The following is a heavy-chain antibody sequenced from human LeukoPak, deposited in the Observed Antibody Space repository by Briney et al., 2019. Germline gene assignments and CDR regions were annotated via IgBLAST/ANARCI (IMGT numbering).Heavy chain of an antibody. CDR1: GFTFSSYA. V-gene: IGHV3-23*01. Sequence: GGSLRLSCAASGFTFSSYAMSWVRQAPGKGLEWVSAISGSGGSTYYADSVKGRFTISRDNSKNTLYLQMNSLRAEDTAVYYCAKDIRDYGDYLHDYWGQGTLVTVSS. CDR2: ISGSGGST. J-gene: IGHJ4*02. D-gene: IGHD4-17*01. CDR3: AKDIRDYGDYLHDY.